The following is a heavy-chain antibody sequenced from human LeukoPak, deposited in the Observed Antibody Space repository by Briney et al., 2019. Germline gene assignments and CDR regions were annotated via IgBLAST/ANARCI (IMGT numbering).Heavy chain of an antibody. J-gene: IGHJ3*02. Sequence: GGSLRLSCAASGFTFSSYAMSWVRQAPGKGLEWVSAISGSGGSTYYADSVKGRFTISRDNSKNTLYLQMNSLRAEDTAVYYCAIGSVLVVRAFDIWGQGTMVTVSS. CDR2: ISGSGGST. D-gene: IGHD3-22*01. CDR1: GFTFSSYA. CDR3: AIGSVLVVRAFDI. V-gene: IGHV3-23*01.